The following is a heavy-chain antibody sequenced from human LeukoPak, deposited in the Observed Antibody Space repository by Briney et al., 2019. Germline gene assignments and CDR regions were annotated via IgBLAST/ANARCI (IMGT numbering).Heavy chain of an antibody. CDR2: INHSGST. J-gene: IGHJ4*02. D-gene: IGHD3-10*01. V-gene: IGHV4-34*01. CDR3: AGYSATMVRGVIDY. CDR1: GGSFSGYC. Sequence: SETLSLTCAVYGGSFSGYCWSWLRQPPGKGLEWIGEINHSGSTNYNPSLKSRVTISVDTSKNQFSLKLSSVTAADTAVYYCAGYSATMVRGVIDYWGQGTLVTVSS.